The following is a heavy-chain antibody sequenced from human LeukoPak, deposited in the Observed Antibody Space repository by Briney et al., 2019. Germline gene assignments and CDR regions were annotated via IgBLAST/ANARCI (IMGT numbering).Heavy chain of an antibody. CDR3: GRPHSVSGNYFSN. J-gene: IGHJ4*02. Sequence: PSETLSLTCAVYGESFSGHYWSWIRQPPGKGLEWIGEINHSGITNYNPSLKSRVTISVDTSKNQFSLKLRSVTAADTAVYYCGRPHSVSGNYFSNWGQGTQVTVSS. D-gene: IGHD3-10*01. CDR2: INHSGIT. V-gene: IGHV4-34*01. CDR1: GESFSGHY.